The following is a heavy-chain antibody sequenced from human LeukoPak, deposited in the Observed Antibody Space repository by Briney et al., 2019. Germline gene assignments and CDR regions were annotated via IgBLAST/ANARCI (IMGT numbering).Heavy chain of an antibody. V-gene: IGHV1-3*01. J-gene: IGHJ4*02. CDR2: INAGNGNT. CDR3: ATSLSSGWYGTDY. CDR1: GYTFTSYA. D-gene: IGHD6-19*01. Sequence: ASVKVSCKASGYTFTSYAMHWVRQAPGQRLEWMGWINAGNGNTKYSQKFQGRVTITRDTSASTAYMELRSLRSDDTAVYYCATSLSSGWYGTDYWGQGTLVTVSS.